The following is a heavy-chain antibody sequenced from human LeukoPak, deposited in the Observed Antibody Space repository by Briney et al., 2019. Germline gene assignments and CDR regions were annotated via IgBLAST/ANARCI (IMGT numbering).Heavy chain of an antibody. Sequence: SETLSLTCTVSGGSISSGGYYWSWIRQLPGKGLEWLGYIYYSGSTYYNPSLKSRVTISVDTSKNQFSLKLSSLAAADTAVYYCASLGYCSGGSCQYNPPVLYWGQGTLVTVSS. CDR3: ASLGYCSGGSCQYNPPVLY. CDR2: IYYSGST. CDR1: GGSISSGGYY. V-gene: IGHV4-31*03. J-gene: IGHJ4*02. D-gene: IGHD2-15*01.